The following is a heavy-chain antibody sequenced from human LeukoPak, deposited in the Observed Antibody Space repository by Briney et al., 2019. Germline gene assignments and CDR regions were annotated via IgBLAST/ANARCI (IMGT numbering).Heavy chain of an antibody. CDR1: GGTFSSYA. J-gene: IGHJ1*01. Sequence: ASVKVSCKASGGTFSSYAISWVRQAPGQRLEWMGWINAGNGNTKYSQKFQGRVTITRDTSASTAYMGLSSLRSEDTAVYYCARAGPLGIAAAGAEYFQHWGQGTLVTVSS. V-gene: IGHV1-3*01. CDR3: ARAGPLGIAAAGAEYFQH. D-gene: IGHD6-13*01. CDR2: INAGNGNT.